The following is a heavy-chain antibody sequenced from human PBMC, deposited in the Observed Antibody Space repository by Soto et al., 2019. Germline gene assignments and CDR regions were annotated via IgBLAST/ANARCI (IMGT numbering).Heavy chain of an antibody. J-gene: IGHJ4*02. D-gene: IGHD2-21*02. V-gene: IGHV3-43*01. CDR3: AKCNSAGDCSSFDS. Sequence: EVLLVESGGVVVQPGGSLRLSCVTSGFTFDDYSMHWVRQSPGRGLEWVSVSNWDGGTTHYADSVKGRFTISRDNSKSSLYLQMNRLRTEDTALYYCAKCNSAGDCSSFDSWGQGTLVTVSA. CDR1: GFTFDDYS. CDR2: SNWDGGTT.